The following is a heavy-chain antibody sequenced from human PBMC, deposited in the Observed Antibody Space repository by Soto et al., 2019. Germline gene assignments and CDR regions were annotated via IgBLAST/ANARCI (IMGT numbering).Heavy chain of an antibody. V-gene: IGHV1-3*01. CDR2: INAGNGNT. CDR1: GYAFTSYA. Sequence: ASGKVSCKASGYAFTSYAMHWVRQAPGQRLEWMGWINAGNGNTKYSQKFQGRVTITRDTSASTAYMELSSLRSEDTAVYYCARSWDCTNGVCYSPFDYWGQGTLVTVSS. CDR3: ARSWDCTNGVCYSPFDY. J-gene: IGHJ4*02. D-gene: IGHD2-8*01.